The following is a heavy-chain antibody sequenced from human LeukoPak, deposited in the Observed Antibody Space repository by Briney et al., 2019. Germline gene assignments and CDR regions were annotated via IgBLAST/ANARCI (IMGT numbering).Heavy chain of an antibody. J-gene: IGHJ5*02. CDR1: GFTFSSYS. CDR2: ISSSSSYI. D-gene: IGHD5-12*01. CDR3: ARRGYSGYDGWFDP. V-gene: IGHV3-21*01. Sequence: GGSLRLSCAASGFTFSSYSMNWVRQAPGKGLEWVSSISSSSSYIYYADSVKGRFTISRDNAKNSLYLQMNSLRAEDTAVYYCARRGYSGYDGWFDPWGQGTLVTVSS.